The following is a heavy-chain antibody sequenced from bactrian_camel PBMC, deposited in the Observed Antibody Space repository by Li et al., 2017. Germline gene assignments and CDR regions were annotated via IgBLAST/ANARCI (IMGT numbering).Heavy chain of an antibody. Sequence: VQLVESGGGLVRPGESLRLSCTASGFPFRVHQMYWVRQAPGKGLEWVSAINGDGASTYYGDSVKGRFTISRDNAKNTLYLQLNSQKSEDTAMYYCAAGSLWFGCSQSRFGYWGQGTQVTVS. CDR1: GFPFRVHQ. V-gene: IGHV3S1*01. D-gene: IGHD5*01. CDR3: AAGSLWFGCSQSRFGY. CDR2: INGDGAST. J-gene: IGHJ6*01.